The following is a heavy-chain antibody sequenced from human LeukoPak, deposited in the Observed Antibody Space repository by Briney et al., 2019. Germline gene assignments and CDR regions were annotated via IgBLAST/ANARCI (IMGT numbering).Heavy chain of an antibody. V-gene: IGHV1-69*13. CDR2: IIPIFGTA. CDR3: ARQYMVRGVINYYYYMDV. J-gene: IGHJ6*03. D-gene: IGHD3-10*01. Sequence: ASVKVSCKASGGTFSSYAISWVRQAPGQGLEWMGGIIPIFGTASYAQKFQGRVTITADESTSTAYMELSSLRSEDTAVYYCARQYMVRGVINYYYYMDVWGKGTTVTISS. CDR1: GGTFSSYA.